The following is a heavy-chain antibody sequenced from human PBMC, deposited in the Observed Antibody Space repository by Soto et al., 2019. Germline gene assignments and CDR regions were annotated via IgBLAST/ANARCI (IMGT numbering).Heavy chain of an antibody. Sequence: GGSLRLSCAASGFTFTTARINWVRQAPGKGLEWVGRIKSKIAGGTTDFAAPVKGRFAISRDDSRNMVYFQMNSLKIEDTAVYYCTTDSHFTMKLVHFDYWGLGTLVTVSS. J-gene: IGHJ4*01. CDR2: IKSKIAGGTT. D-gene: IGHD3-22*01. CDR3: TTDSHFTMKLVHFDY. V-gene: IGHV3-15*07. CDR1: GFTFTTAR.